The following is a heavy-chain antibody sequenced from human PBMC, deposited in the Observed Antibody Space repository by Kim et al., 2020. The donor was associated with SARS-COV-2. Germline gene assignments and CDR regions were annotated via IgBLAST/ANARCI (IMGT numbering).Heavy chain of an antibody. CDR2: ISSSSSTI. V-gene: IGHV3-48*02. Sequence: GGSLRLSCAASGFTFSSYSMNWVRQAPGKGLEWVSYISSSSSTIYYADSVKGRFTISRDNAKNSLYLQMNSLRDEDTAVYYCARDSRNRAYCGGDCYSAFDYWGQGTLVTVSS. J-gene: IGHJ4*02. D-gene: IGHD2-21*02. CDR1: GFTFSSYS. CDR3: ARDSRNRAYCGGDCYSAFDY.